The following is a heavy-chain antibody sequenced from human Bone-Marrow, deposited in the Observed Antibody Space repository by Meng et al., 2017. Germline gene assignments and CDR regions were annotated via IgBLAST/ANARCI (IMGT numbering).Heavy chain of an antibody. CDR2: ISSTSNDI. D-gene: IGHD2-21*02. V-gene: IGHV3-21*01. CDR1: GFSFNTYP. Sequence: GESLKISCAASGFSFNTYPMNWVRQAPGKGLQWVSSISSTSNDIYYADSVKGRFTISRDNAENSLYLQMNGLRVDDTAVYYCTRDQGGVTPDYWGQGALVTVSS. J-gene: IGHJ4*02. CDR3: TRDQGGVTPDY.